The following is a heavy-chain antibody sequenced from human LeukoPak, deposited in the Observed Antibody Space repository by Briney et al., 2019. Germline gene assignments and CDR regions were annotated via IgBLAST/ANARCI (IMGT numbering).Heavy chain of an antibody. J-gene: IGHJ4*02. V-gene: IGHV4-59*01. Sequence: SETLSLTCTVSSGSISTYYWSWIRQPPGKGLEWIGYIYYSGSTNYNPSLKSRVTISVDMSKNQFSLKLSSVTAADTAVYYCARSSSTGSYWADYWGQGTLVTVSS. D-gene: IGHD1-26*01. CDR3: ARSSSTGSYWADY. CDR2: IYYSGST. CDR1: SGSISTYY.